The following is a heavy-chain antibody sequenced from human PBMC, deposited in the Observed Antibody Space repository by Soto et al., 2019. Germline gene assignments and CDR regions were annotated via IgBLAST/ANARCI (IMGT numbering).Heavy chain of an antibody. CDR3: ARGGGVGVAGSAAFDM. CDR1: GYPVTAYY. D-gene: IGHD3-3*01. J-gene: IGHJ3*02. CDR2: INPATGAA. Sequence: QLHLVQSGAVVKKPGASVTVSCSASGYPVTAYYMHWVRQAPGRGLEWMGGINPATGAAKYTQTFQGRVTLLRDPSTSTVFMELSGLTSEDPAVFYCARGGGVGVAGSAAFDMWGQGTLVTVSS. V-gene: IGHV1-2*02.